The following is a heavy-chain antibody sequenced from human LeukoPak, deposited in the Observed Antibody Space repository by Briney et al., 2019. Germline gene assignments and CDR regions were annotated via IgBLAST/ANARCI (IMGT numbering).Heavy chain of an antibody. CDR3: ARGGGYYYDTTGQPTPNNWFDP. V-gene: IGHV4-59*01. CDR1: GGSISSYY. J-gene: IGHJ5*02. CDR2: IYHSGSI. D-gene: IGHD3-22*01. Sequence: SETLSLTCSVSGGSISSYYWSWIRQPPGKGLEWVAYIYHSGSINYNPSLKSRVIISLDMSKNQFSLKLSSVTAADSALYFCARGGGYYYDTTGQPTPNNWFDPWGQGTLVTVSS.